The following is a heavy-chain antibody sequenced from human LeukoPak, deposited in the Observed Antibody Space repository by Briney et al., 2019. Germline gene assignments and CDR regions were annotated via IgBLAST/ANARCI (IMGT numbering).Heavy chain of an antibody. CDR3: ARDLSGITGYTYGRGIDY. Sequence: GGSLRLSCAASGFTFGSYWMSWVRQAPGKGVEWVANIKKDGSDKYYVDSVKGRFTISRDNAKTSLYLQMNSLRAEDTAVYYCARDLSGITGYTYGRGIDYWGQGTLVTVSS. J-gene: IGHJ4*02. D-gene: IGHD5-18*01. CDR1: GFTFGSYW. CDR2: IKKDGSDK. V-gene: IGHV3-7*01.